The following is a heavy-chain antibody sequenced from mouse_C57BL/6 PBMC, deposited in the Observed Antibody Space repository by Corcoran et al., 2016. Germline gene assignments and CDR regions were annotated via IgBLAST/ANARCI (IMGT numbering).Heavy chain of an antibody. J-gene: IGHJ3*01. D-gene: IGHD2-1*01. CDR1: GYTFTDYY. Sequence: QVQLKQSGAELVRPGASVKLSCKASGYTFTDYYINWVKQRPGQGLEWIARIYPGSGNTYYNEKFKGKATLTAEKSSSTAYMQLSSLTSEDSAVYCCAREMIDYGNSAWFAYWVQGTLVTVSA. CDR2: IYPGSGNT. V-gene: IGHV1-76*01. CDR3: AREMIDYGNSAWFAY.